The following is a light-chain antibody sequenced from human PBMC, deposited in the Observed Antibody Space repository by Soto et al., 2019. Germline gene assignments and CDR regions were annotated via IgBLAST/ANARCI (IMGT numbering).Light chain of an antibody. Sequence: QSALTQPRSVSGSPGQSVTISCTGTSADVGRFNYVSWYQQLPGQAPKLIISELTQRASGVPDRFSGSRSGNTASLSISGLRPEDEADYYCCSFGGVFGMLGGGTQLTVL. CDR3: CSFGGVFGM. CDR1: SADVGRFNY. V-gene: IGLV2-11*01. CDR2: ELT. J-gene: IGLJ2*01.